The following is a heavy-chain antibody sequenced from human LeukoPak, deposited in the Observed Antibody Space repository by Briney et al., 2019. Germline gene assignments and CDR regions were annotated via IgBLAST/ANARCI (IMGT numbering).Heavy chain of an antibody. CDR3: AANSADYNTLGSSYKV. J-gene: IGHJ4*02. D-gene: IGHD3-10*01. Sequence: SETLSLTCTVSGGSISSSSYHWGWIRQPPMKGLEWIGTIYYSGTTYYNPSLKSRVTISVDTSKNQFSLKLNSVTAADTAVFYCAANSADYNTLGSSYKVWGQGTLVTVSS. V-gene: IGHV4-39*01. CDR2: IYYSGTT. CDR1: GGSISSSSYH.